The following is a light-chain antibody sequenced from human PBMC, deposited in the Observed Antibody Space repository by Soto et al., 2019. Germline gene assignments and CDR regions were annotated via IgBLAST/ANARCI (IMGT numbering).Light chain of an antibody. CDR1: QTVSSD. CDR2: GAS. Sequence: EIVMTQSPATLSVSPGERATLSCRAGQTVSSDLAWYQQKPGQALRLLIYGASFRATGIADRFSGSGSGTDFTLTISRLEPEDFAVYYCQHYVTSRITFGQGTRLEIK. V-gene: IGKV3-20*01. CDR3: QHYVTSRIT. J-gene: IGKJ5*01.